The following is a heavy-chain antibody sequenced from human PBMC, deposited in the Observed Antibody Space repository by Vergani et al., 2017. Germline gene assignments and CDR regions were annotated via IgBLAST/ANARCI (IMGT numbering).Heavy chain of an antibody. D-gene: IGHD2-2*01. CDR3: ARDLSAVPDVNCFDP. J-gene: IGHJ5*02. Sequence: QVHLVQSGAEVKKPGTSVKVSCKASGYTFSDYYMHWVRQAPGQGLEWMGWSNPNSGGTNYAQKFQGRVTMTRDTSISTAYMALSRLRSDDTAVYYCARDLSAVPDVNCFDPWGQGTLVTVSS. CDR2: SNPNSGGT. V-gene: IGHV1-2*02. CDR1: GYTFSDYY.